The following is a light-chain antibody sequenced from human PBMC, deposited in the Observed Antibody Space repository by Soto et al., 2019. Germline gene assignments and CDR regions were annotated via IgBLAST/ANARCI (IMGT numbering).Light chain of an antibody. CDR2: GAS. Sequence: IVLTQSPGTLSLSPGERATLSCRASQSVSSSYLAWYQQKPGQAPRLLIYGASSRATGIPDRFSGSGSGTAFTLTISRLEPEDFAVYYCQQYGSSPWTFGQGTKVDSK. CDR3: QQYGSSPWT. CDR1: QSVSSSY. J-gene: IGKJ1*01. V-gene: IGKV3-20*01.